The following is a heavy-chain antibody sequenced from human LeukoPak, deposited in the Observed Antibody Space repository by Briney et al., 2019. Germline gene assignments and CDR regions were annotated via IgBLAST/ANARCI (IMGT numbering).Heavy chain of an antibody. J-gene: IGHJ4*02. CDR2: IRYDGNNK. D-gene: IGHD6-19*01. Sequence: GGSLRLSCAASGFTFSSYGMDWVRQAPGKGLEWVAFIRYDGNNKYYADSVKGRFTISRDNSKNTLYLQMNSLRAEDTAVYYCAKDNSGWYFDYWGQGTLVTVSS. CDR1: GFTFSSYG. V-gene: IGHV3-30*02. CDR3: AKDNSGWYFDY.